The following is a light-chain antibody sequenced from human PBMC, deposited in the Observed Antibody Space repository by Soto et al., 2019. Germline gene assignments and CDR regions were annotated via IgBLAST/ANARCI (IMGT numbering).Light chain of an antibody. V-gene: IGKV3-11*01. CDR1: QSVSIY. Sequence: EIVLTQSPATLSLSPGERATLSCRASQSVSIYLAWYQQKPGQAPRLLIYDASNRATGIPARFSGSGSGTDFTLTISSLEPEDFAVYYCQQRSNWQGFTFGPGTKVDIK. J-gene: IGKJ3*01. CDR3: QQRSNWQGFT. CDR2: DAS.